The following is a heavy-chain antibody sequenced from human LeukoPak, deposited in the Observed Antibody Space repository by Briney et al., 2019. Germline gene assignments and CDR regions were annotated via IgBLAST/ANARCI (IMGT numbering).Heavy chain of an antibody. V-gene: IGHV4-59*08. CDR2: IYYSGST. Sequence: SETLSLTCTVSGGSISSYFWSWIRQPPGKGLEWIGYIYYSGSTNYNPSLKSRVTMSVDTSKNQFSLKLSSVTAADTAVYYCARIDRAVAGTIDYWGQGALVTVSS. D-gene: IGHD6-19*01. CDR1: GGSISSYF. J-gene: IGHJ4*02. CDR3: ARIDRAVAGTIDY.